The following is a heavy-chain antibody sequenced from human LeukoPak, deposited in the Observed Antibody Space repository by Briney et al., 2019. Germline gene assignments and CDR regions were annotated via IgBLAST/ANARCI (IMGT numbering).Heavy chain of an antibody. Sequence: GGSLRLSCAASGFTFSSYAMSWVRQAPGKGLEWVSAISGSGGSTYYADSVKGRFTISRDNSKNTLYLQMNSLRAEDTAVYYCARDYYGSGSHGKFDYWGQGTLVTVSS. CDR2: ISGSGGST. V-gene: IGHV3-23*01. J-gene: IGHJ4*02. CDR1: GFTFSSYA. D-gene: IGHD3-10*01. CDR3: ARDYYGSGSHGKFDY.